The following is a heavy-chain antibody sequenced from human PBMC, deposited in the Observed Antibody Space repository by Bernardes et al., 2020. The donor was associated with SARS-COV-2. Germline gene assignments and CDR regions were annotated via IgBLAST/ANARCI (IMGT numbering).Heavy chain of an antibody. CDR1: GFTFSSYS. CDR3: ARPGNYGDYLGAFDI. Sequence: GGSLRLSCAASGFTFSSYSMNWVRQAPGKGLEWVSSISSSSSYIYYADSVKGRFTISRDNAKNSLYLQMNSLRAEDTAVYYCARPGNYGDYLGAFDIWGQGTMVTVSS. J-gene: IGHJ3*02. CDR2: ISSSSSYI. D-gene: IGHD4-17*01. V-gene: IGHV3-21*01.